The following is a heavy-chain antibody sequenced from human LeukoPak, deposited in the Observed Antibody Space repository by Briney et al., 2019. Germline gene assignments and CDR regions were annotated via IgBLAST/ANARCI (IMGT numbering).Heavy chain of an antibody. Sequence: GGTLRLSCAASGITFRSYGMSWVRQAPGKGLEWVSGISGTGENTYYADSVKGRFTISRDNSKNTLYVQMKSLRAEDTAVYYCARDFGRWFFDYWGQGTLVTVSS. V-gene: IGHV3-23*01. CDR1: GITFRSYG. CDR2: ISGTGENT. CDR3: ARDFGRWFFDY. D-gene: IGHD4-23*01. J-gene: IGHJ4*02.